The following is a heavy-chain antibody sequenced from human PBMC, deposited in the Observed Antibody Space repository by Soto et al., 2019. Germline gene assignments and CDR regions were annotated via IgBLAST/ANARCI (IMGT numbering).Heavy chain of an antibody. J-gene: IGHJ6*03. V-gene: IGHV3-7*01. CDR1: GFTFSSYW. CDR3: ATTSRDPRYYYYYMDV. Sequence: GSLRLSCAASGFTFSSYWMSWVRQAPGKGLEWVANIKQDGSEKYYVDSVKGRFTISRDNAKNSLYLQMNSLRAEDTAVYYCATTSRDPRYYYYYMDVWGKGTTVTVSS. CDR2: IKQDGSEK.